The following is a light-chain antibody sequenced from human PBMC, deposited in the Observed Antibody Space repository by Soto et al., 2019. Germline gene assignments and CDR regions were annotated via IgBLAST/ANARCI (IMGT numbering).Light chain of an antibody. Sequence: EIVLTQSPATLSFSPGERSTLSCRASQSVSSYLVWYQQKPGQAPRLLIYDASKWATGIPARFSGSGSGTDFTLTINRLEPEDFAVYYCQQWGTFGQGTRLEIK. CDR2: DAS. V-gene: IGKV3-11*01. CDR1: QSVSSY. J-gene: IGKJ5*01. CDR3: QQWGT.